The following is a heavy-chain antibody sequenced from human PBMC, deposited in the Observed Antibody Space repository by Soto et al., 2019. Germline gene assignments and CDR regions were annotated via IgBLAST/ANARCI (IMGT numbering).Heavy chain of an antibody. V-gene: IGHV3-33*01. CDR3: ARQWESYMDY. D-gene: IGHD3-16*01. Sequence: QVQLVESGGGVVQPGRSLRLSCAASGFPFSSYGMQWVRQAPGKGLEWVAVIWFDGSNKYYADSVKGRFTISRDNSNNSLYLQMNSLRAEDTAVYYCARQWESYMDYWGQGTLVTVSS. J-gene: IGHJ4*02. CDR1: GFPFSSYG. CDR2: IWFDGSNK.